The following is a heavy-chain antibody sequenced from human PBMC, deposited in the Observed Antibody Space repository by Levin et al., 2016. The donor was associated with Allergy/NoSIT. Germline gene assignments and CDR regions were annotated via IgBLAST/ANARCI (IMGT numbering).Heavy chain of an antibody. CDR3: AKEKLLRGSYYFDY. Sequence: GESLKISCAASGFTFSSYAMSWVRQAPGKGLEWVSAISGSGGSTYYADSVKGRFTISRDNSKNTLYLQMNSLRAEDTAVYYCAKEKLLRGSYYFDYWGQGTLVTVSS. J-gene: IGHJ4*02. CDR2: ISGSGGST. D-gene: IGHD2-15*01. CDR1: GFTFSSYA. V-gene: IGHV3-23*01.